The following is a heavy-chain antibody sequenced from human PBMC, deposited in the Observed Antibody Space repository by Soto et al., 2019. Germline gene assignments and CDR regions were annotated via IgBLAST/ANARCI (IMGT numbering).Heavy chain of an antibody. D-gene: IGHD3-22*01. V-gene: IGHV3-23*01. J-gene: IGHJ5*02. CDR1: GFSFAGYA. CDR3: ARDYYYDSRSSSVNWFDP. CDR2: ISGGGGST. Sequence: PVGSLRLSCAASGFSFAGYALTWVRLAPGKGLEWVASISGGGGSTYYTDSVKGRFSISRDNSNRVVHLQMGSLTAGDTAVYYCARDYYYDSRSSSVNWFDPWGQGTLVTVSS.